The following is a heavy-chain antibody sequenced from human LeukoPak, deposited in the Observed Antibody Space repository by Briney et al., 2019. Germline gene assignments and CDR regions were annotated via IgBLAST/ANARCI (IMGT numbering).Heavy chain of an antibody. CDR3: ARVGSGSYSELGYFDL. CDR1: GFTFSRFT. D-gene: IGHD1-26*01. Sequence: GGSLRLSCEASGFTFSRFTMAWVRQAPGKGLEWVSSVSRASDYIHYADSAKVRFTISRDNAKNSVFLEMNSLRAEDTAVYFCARVGSGSYSELGYFDLWGRGTLVVVSS. V-gene: IGHV3-21*01. CDR2: VSRASDYI. J-gene: IGHJ2*01.